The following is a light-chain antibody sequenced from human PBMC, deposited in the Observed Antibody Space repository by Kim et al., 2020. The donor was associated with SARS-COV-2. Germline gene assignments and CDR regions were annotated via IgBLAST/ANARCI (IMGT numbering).Light chain of an antibody. CDR2: SAS. CDR3: QQSYNFPYT. Sequence: ISTHLNWYQQKSGKAPRLLIYSASSLESGVPSRFRGSGSGTDFTLAISGLHPEDFASYYCQQSYNFPYTFGQGTRVEI. V-gene: IGKV1-39*01. CDR1: ISTH. J-gene: IGKJ2*01.